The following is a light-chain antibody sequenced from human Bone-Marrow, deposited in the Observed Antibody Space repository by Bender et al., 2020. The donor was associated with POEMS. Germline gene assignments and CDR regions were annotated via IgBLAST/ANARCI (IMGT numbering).Light chain of an antibody. CDR2: EDN. J-gene: IGLJ1*01. Sequence: FMLTQPHSVSESPGKTVTISCTRSSGSITTKYVQWYQQRPGSSPTTLIYEDNQRPSGVPDRFSGSFDSSSKSASRTSSGLEIEDEAEYYGQSYDSKSDYGFGSGT. V-gene: IGLV6-57*01. CDR1: SGSITTKY. CDR3: QSYDSKSDYG.